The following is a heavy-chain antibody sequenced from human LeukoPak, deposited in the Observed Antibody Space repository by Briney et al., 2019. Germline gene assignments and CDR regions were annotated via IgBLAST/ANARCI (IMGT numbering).Heavy chain of an antibody. J-gene: IGHJ5*02. V-gene: IGHV3-74*03. CDR1: GFTSSDHW. CDR2: VNNYGSGT. CDR3: VRDAPNSRFDP. D-gene: IGHD2/OR15-2a*01. Sequence: GGSLRISCAASGFTSSDHWMHWVRQDPGKGLVWVSHVNNYGSGTTYADSVMSRFTISRDNAKNPLYLQMNSLRAEDSAVYYCVRDAPNSRFDPWGQGTLVTVSS.